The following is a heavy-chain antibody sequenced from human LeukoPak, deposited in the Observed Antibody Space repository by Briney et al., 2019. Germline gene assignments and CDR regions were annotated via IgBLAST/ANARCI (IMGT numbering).Heavy chain of an antibody. D-gene: IGHD4-23*01. CDR1: GGSISSGGYY. CDR3: ARVGYGGVGSYYFDY. J-gene: IGHJ4*02. V-gene: IGHV4-31*03. Sequence: SETLSLTCTVSGGSISSGGYYWSWIRQHPGKGLEWIGYIYYSGSTYYNPSLKSRVTISVDTSKNQFSLKLSSVTAADTAVYYCARVGYGGVGSYYFDYWGQGTLVTVSS. CDR2: IYYSGST.